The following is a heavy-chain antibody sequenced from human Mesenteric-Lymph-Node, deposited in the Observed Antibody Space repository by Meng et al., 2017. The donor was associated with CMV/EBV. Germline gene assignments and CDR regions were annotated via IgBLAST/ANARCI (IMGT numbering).Heavy chain of an antibody. CDR3: ARVGGNSDFDY. CDR1: GFTVSSNY. J-gene: IGHJ4*02. V-gene: IGHV3-53*01. D-gene: IGHD4-23*01. Sequence: GESLKISCAASGFTVSSNYMSWVRQAPGKGLEWVSVIYSGGSTYYADSVKGRFTISRDNSKNTLYLQMNSLRAEDTAVYYCARVGGNSDFDYWGQGTLVTVSS. CDR2: IYSGGST.